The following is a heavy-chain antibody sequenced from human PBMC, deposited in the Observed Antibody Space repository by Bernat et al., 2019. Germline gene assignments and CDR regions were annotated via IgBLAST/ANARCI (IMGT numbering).Heavy chain of an antibody. CDR2: ISYDGSNK. V-gene: IGHV3-30-3*01. J-gene: IGHJ5*02. Sequence: QVQLVESGGGVVQPGRSLRLSCAASGFTFSSYAMHWVRQAPGKGLEWVAVISYDGSNKYYADSVKGRFTISRDNSKNTLYPQMNSLRAEDTAVYYCARGVVRGVIVSWFDPWGQGTLVTVSS. CDR3: ARGVVRGVIVSWFDP. D-gene: IGHD3-10*01. CDR1: GFTFSSYA.